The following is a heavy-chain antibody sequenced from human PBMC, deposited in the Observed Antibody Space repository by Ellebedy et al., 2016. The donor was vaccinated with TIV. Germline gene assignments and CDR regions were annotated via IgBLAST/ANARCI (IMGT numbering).Heavy chain of an antibody. CDR3: ARDLVTRGQSYFDH. CDR1: GFTFRNYA. V-gene: IGHV3-23*01. J-gene: IGHJ4*02. D-gene: IGHD1-26*01. Sequence: GESLKISXVASGFTFRNYAMMWVRQAPGKGLEWVSSIGDGGPRTYYADSVKGRFTISRDNSQDTLFLQMRSLRAEDTAVYYCARDLVTRGQSYFDHWGQGTLVTVSS. CDR2: IGDGGPRT.